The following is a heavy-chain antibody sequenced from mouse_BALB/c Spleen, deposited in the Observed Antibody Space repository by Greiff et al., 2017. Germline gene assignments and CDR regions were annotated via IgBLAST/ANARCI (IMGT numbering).Heavy chain of an antibody. CDR2: ISDGGSYT. CDR1: GFTFSDYY. CDR3: ARDGVRRYPAWFAY. V-gene: IGHV5-4*02. Sequence: EVKLVESGGGLVKPGGSLKLSCAASGFTFSDYYMYWVRQTPEKRLEWVATISDGGSYTYYPDSVKGRFTISRDNAKNNLYLQRSSLKSEDTAMYYCARDGVRRYPAWFAYWGQGTLVTVSA. D-gene: IGHD1-1*01. J-gene: IGHJ3*01.